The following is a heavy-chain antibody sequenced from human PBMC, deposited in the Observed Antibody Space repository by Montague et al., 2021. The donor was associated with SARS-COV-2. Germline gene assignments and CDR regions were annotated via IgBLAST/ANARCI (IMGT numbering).Heavy chain of an antibody. CDR2: INHSGST. V-gene: IGHV4-34*01. Sequence: SETLSLTCTVYGGSFSGYYWSWIRQPPGKGLEWIGEINHSGSTNYNPSLQSRVTISVDTSKNQFSLKLSSVTAAATAVYYCASFPSGYYDSSGYHIWGQGTLVTVSS. J-gene: IGHJ4*02. CDR1: GGSFSGYY. D-gene: IGHD3-22*01. CDR3: ASFPSGYYDSSGYHI.